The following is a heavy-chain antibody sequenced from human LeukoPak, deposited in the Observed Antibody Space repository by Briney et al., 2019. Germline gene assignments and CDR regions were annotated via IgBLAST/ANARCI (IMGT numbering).Heavy chain of an antibody. J-gene: IGHJ5*02. CDR1: GYTFTSYY. D-gene: IGHD2-15*01. CDR3: AVGGQVYWFDP. Sequence: GASVKVSCKASGYTFTSYYMHWVRQAPGQGLEWMGIINPSGGSTSYAQKFQGRVTMTRGTSTSTVYMELSSLRSEDTAVYYCAVGGQVYWFDPWGQGTLVTVSS. CDR2: INPSGGST. V-gene: IGHV1-46*01.